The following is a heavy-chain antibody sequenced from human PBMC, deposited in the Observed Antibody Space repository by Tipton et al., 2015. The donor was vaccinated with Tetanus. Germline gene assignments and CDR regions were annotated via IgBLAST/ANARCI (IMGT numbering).Heavy chain of an antibody. V-gene: IGHV4-31*03. D-gene: IGHD3-9*01. CDR2: IYYSGST. J-gene: IGHJ4*02. CDR1: GGSISSGGYY. Sequence: TLSLTCTVSGGSISSGGYYWSWIRQHPGKGLEWIGYIYYSGSTYYNPSLKSRVTISVDTSKNQFSLKPSSVTAADTAVYYCARGPDILTQTGSFDFWGQGTLVTVSS. CDR3: ARGPDILTQTGSFDF.